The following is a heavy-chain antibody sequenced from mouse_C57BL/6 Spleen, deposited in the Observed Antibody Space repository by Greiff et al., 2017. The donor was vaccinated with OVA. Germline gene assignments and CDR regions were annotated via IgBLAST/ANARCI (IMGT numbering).Heavy chain of an antibody. D-gene: IGHD1-1*01. CDR3: ARRGYYYGSSYDYAMDY. CDR1: GYTFTSYW. Sequence: QVQLQQPGAELVRPGTSVKLSCKASGYTFTSYWMHWVKQRPGQGLEWIGVIDPSDSYTNYNQKFKGKATLTVDTSSSTAYMQLSSLTSEDSAVYYCARRGYYYGSSYDYAMDYWGQGTSVTVSS. J-gene: IGHJ4*01. CDR2: IDPSDSYT. V-gene: IGHV1-59*01.